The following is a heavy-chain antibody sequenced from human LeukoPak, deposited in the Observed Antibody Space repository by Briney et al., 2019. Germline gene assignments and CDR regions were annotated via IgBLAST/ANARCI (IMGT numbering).Heavy chain of an antibody. D-gene: IGHD5-12*01. CDR2: ISYDGSNK. J-gene: IGHJ3*02. V-gene: IGHV3-30*04. Sequence: GGSLRLSCAASGFTFSSYAMHWVRQAPGKGLEWVTIISYDGSNKYYADSVKGRFTVSRDNSKNTLYLQLNSLRTEDTAVYYCARDLYSGLIAYAFDIWGQGTMVTVSS. CDR1: GFTFSSYA. CDR3: ARDLYSGLIAYAFDI.